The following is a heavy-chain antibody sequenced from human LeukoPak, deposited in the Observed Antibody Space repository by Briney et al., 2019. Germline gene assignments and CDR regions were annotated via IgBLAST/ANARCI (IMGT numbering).Heavy chain of an antibody. Sequence: PGGSLRLSCAASGFTFSSYSMNWVRQAPGKGLEWVSSISGSSSYIYYADSVKGRFTISRDNSKNTLYLQMNSLRGEDTAVFYCARPQGYFAANFDYWGQGTLVTVSS. V-gene: IGHV3-21*01. D-gene: IGHD3-22*01. CDR3: ARPQGYFAANFDY. J-gene: IGHJ4*02. CDR2: ISGSSSYI. CDR1: GFTFSSYS.